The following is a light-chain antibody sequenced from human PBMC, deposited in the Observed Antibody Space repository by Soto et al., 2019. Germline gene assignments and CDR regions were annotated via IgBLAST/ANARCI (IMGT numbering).Light chain of an antibody. CDR2: LHSDGNH. CDR3: QTWGAGFRV. J-gene: IGLJ3*02. Sequence: HLVLTQSPSASASLGASVKLTCTLSSGHSSYAIAWHQLHPEKGPRYLMKLHSDGNHFKGDGIPDRFSGSSSGAERYLTISSLQSEDEADYYCQTWGAGFRVFGGGTKLTVL. CDR1: SGHSSYA. V-gene: IGLV4-69*01.